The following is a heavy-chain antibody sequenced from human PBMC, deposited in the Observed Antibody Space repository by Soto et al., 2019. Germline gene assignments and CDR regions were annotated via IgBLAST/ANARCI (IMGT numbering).Heavy chain of an antibody. CDR2: IIPIFGTA. Sequence: QVQLVQSGAEVKKPGSSVKVSCKASGGTFSSYSINWVRQAPGQGLEWMGEIIPIFGTANYAQKFQGRVTMTADESTSTASMELSSLRSEDTDVYYCARDGGRHSGGIDYWGQGTLVTVSS. J-gene: IGHJ4*02. CDR3: ARDGGRHSGGIDY. D-gene: IGHD1-26*01. CDR1: GGTFSSYS. V-gene: IGHV1-69*01.